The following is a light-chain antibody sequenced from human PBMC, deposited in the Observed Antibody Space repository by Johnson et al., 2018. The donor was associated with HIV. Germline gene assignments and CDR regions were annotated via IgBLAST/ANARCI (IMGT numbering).Light chain of an antibody. Sequence: QSVLTQPPSVSAAPGQKVTISCSGSSSNIGNNYVSWYQQLPGTAPKLLIYDNNKRPSGIPDRFSGSKSGTSATLGITGLQTGDAADYYCGTWERTLSAGGVFGTGTKVTVL. V-gene: IGLV1-51*01. CDR1: SSNIGNNY. CDR2: DNN. CDR3: GTWERTLSAGGV. J-gene: IGLJ1*01.